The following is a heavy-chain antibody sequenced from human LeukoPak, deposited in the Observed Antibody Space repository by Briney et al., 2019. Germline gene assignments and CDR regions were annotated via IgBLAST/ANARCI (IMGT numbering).Heavy chain of an antibody. CDR2: VYYSGSA. CDR3: ARKHSSSWSFDY. CDR1: GGSISNYY. J-gene: IGHJ4*02. D-gene: IGHD6-13*01. Sequence: PSETLSLTCTVSGGSISNYYWSWVRQPPGERLEWIGYVYYSGSANYNPSLKSRVTISVDTSKNEFSLKLRSVTATDTAVYYCARKHSSSWSFDYWGQGTLVTVSS. V-gene: IGHV4-59*08.